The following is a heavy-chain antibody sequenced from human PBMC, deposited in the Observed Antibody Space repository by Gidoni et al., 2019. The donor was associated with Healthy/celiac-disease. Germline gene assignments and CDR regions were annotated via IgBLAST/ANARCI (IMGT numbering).Heavy chain of an antibody. CDR1: GFTFSSYD. CDR2: IGTAGDT. V-gene: IGHV3-13*01. D-gene: IGHD3-10*01. Sequence: EVQLVESGGGLVQPGGSLRLSCAASGFTFSSYDMHWGRQATGKGLEWVSAIGTAGDTYYPGSVKGRFTISRENAKNSLYLQMNSLRAGDTAVYYCARDGFFGAGRVISYGMDVWGQGTTVTVSS. CDR3: ARDGFFGAGRVISYGMDV. J-gene: IGHJ6*02.